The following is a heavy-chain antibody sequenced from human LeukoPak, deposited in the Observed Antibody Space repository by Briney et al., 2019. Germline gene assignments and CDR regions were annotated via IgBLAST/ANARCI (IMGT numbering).Heavy chain of an antibody. Sequence: ASVKVSCKASGYTFTGYYMHWVRQAPGQGLEWMGWINPNSGGTNYAQKFQGRVTMTRDTSISTAYMELSRLRSDDTAVYYCARDPRGGSSSWSLDYWGQGTLVTVSS. D-gene: IGHD6-13*01. CDR3: ARDPRGGSSSWSLDY. CDR2: INPNSGGT. V-gene: IGHV1-2*02. CDR1: GYTFTGYY. J-gene: IGHJ4*02.